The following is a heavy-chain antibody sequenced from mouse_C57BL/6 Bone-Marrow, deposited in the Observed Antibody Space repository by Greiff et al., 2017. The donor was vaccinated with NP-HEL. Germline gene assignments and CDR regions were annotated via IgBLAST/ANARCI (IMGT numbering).Heavy chain of an antibody. CDR3: ARWAFYSNCYAMDY. CDR1: GYTFTSYG. CDR2: IYPRSGNT. V-gene: IGHV1-81*01. J-gene: IGHJ4*01. Sequence: QVQLKESGAELARPGASVKLSCKASGYTFTSYGISWVKQRPGQGLEWIGEIYPRSGNTYYNEKFKGKATLTADKSSSTAYMELRSLTSEDSAVYFCARWAFYSNCYAMDYWGQGTSVTVSS. D-gene: IGHD2-5*01.